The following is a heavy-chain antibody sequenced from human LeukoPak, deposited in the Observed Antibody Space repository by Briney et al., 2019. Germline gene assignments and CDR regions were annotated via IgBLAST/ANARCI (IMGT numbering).Heavy chain of an antibody. CDR3: ARANFLYCSSSTCLFDY. CDR2: INPNDGDT. J-gene: IGHJ4*02. D-gene: IGHD2-2*01. Sequence: ASVKVSCKASGYTFTDYYMHWVRRAPGQGFEWMGWINPNDGDTNYAQKFQGRVTMTRDTSISTAHMEVSRLRSDDAAVYYCARANFLYCSSSTCLFDYWGQGTLVTVSS. CDR1: GYTFTDYY. V-gene: IGHV1-2*02.